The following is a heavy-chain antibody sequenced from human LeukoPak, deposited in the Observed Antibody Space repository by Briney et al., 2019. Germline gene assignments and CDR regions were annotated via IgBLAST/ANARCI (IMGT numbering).Heavy chain of an antibody. CDR2: IYTSGRT. CDR3: ATTQWELHGGFDY. Sequence: SETLSLTCTVSGGSISSGSYYWSLIRQPAGKGLEWIGRIYTSGRTNYNPSLKSRLTISVDTSKNQFSLKLSSVTAADTAVYYCATTQWELHGGFDYWGQGNLVTVSS. D-gene: IGHD1-26*01. J-gene: IGHJ4*02. CDR1: GGSISSGSYY. V-gene: IGHV4-61*02.